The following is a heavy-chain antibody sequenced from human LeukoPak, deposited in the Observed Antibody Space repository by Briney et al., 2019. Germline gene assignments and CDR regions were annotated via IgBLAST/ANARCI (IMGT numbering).Heavy chain of an antibody. Sequence: PSETLSLTCAVYGGSFSGYYWSWIRQPPGKGLEWIGEINHSGSTNYNPSLKSRVTISVDTSKNQISLKLSSVTAADTAVYYCATRYSSSSGPHYYYYMDVWGKGTTVTVSS. CDR2: INHSGST. CDR1: GGSFSGYY. J-gene: IGHJ6*03. D-gene: IGHD6-6*01. V-gene: IGHV4-34*01. CDR3: ATRYSSSSGPHYYYYMDV.